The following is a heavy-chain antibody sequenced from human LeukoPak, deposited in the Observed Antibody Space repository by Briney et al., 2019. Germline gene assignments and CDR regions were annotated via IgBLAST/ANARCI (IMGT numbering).Heavy chain of an antibody. CDR2: ISAYNGHT. CDR3: ARDRGYCSGGSCYRKWFDP. V-gene: IGHV1-18*01. D-gene: IGHD2-15*01. J-gene: IGHJ5*02. Sequence: ASVKVSCKASGDTFTSYGFSWVRQPPGQGLEWMAWISAYNGHTNYAQKFQGRVTMTTDTSTSTAYMELRSLRYDDTAVYYCARDRGYCSGGSCYRKWFDPWGQGTLVTVSS. CDR1: GDTFTSYG.